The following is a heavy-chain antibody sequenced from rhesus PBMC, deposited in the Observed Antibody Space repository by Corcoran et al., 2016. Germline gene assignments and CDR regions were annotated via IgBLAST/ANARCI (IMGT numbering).Heavy chain of an antibody. D-gene: IGHD4-29*01. CDR2: INGKSGST. CDR3: ARGVLAVAAKGSLNV. V-gene: IGHV4-80*01. J-gene: IGHJ5-2*02. Sequence: QVQLQESGPGLVKPSETLSLTCAVSGASLTSSWWSWIRQPPGTGLEWIGEINGKSGSTYYNPSLKSRVTISKDASKNQLSLKPTSVTAADTAVCYCARGVLAVAAKGSLNVWGRGVLVTVSS. CDR1: GASLTSSW.